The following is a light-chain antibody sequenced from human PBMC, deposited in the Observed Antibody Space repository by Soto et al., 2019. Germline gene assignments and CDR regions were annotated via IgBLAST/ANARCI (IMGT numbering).Light chain of an antibody. Sequence: QSALTQPASVSGSPGQSITISCTGTSSDVGGHNYVSWYQFHPGKAPKLMIYDVSNRPSGVSNRFSGSKSGNTASLTISGLQAEDEADYYCSSYTSSNTLLYVFGTGTKVT. J-gene: IGLJ1*01. V-gene: IGLV2-14*01. CDR2: DVS. CDR1: SSDVGGHNY. CDR3: SSYTSSNTLLYV.